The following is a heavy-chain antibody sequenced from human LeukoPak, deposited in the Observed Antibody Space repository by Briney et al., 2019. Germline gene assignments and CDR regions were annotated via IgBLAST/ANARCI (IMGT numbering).Heavy chain of an antibody. CDR2: IYYSGST. Sequence: SETLSLTCTVSGGSISSSSYYWGWICQPPGKGLEWIGSIYYSGSTYYNPSLKSRVTISVDTSKNQFSLKLSSVTAADTAVYYCARGRYSYGLFDYWGQGTLVTVSS. V-gene: IGHV4-39*07. J-gene: IGHJ4*02. CDR1: GGSISSSSYY. D-gene: IGHD5-18*01. CDR3: ARGRYSYGLFDY.